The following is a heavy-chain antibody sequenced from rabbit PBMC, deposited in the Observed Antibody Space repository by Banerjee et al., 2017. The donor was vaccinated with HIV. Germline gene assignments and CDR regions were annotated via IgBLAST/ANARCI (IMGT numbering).Heavy chain of an antibody. V-gene: IGHV1S7*01. CDR1: GFDLTNDY. D-gene: IGHD6-1*01. CDR3: ARAGYGWGYFNL. J-gene: IGHJ4*01. CDR2: IDPVFGST. Sequence: QLKETGGGLVQPGGSLTLSCKASGFDLTNDYMTWVRQAPGKGLEWIGYIDPVFGSTNYASWVNGRFTISSDNAQNTVDLQMNSLTAADTATYFCARAGYGWGYFNLWGPGTLVTVS.